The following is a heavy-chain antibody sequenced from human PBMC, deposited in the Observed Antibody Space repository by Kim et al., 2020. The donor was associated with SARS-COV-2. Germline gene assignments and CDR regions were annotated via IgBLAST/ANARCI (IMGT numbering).Heavy chain of an antibody. Sequence: GGSLRLSCAASGFTFSSYSMNWVRQAPGKGPEWVSYISSSSSTISYAVPVKGRFTISRDNANNSQYLQTNSLRAEATAVYYCTRGSSGYHPWNWFYLCG. CDR2: ISSSSSTI. CDR3: TRGSSGYHPWNWFYL. J-gene: IGHJ5*02. D-gene: IGHD5-12*01. CDR1: GFTFSSYS. V-gene: IGHV3-48*04.